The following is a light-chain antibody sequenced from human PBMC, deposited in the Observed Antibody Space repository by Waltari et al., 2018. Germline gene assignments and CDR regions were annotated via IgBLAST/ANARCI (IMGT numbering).Light chain of an antibody. CDR2: DNN. CDR3: QSYDSSLSGSV. J-gene: IGLJ2*01. V-gene: IGLV1-40*01. CDR1: SSNIGAGYD. Sequence: QSVLTQPPSVSGAPGRRVTISCTGSSSNIGAGYDVHWYQQLPGTAPKLLIYDNNNRPSGVPDRFSGSKSGTSASLAITGLQAEDEADYYCQSYDSSLSGSVFGGGTKLTVL.